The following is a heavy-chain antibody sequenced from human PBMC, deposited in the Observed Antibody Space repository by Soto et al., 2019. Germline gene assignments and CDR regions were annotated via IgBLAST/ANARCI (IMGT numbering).Heavy chain of an antibody. D-gene: IGHD4-17*01. V-gene: IGHV3-21*01. CDR1: GFTFSSYS. J-gene: IGHJ4*02. CDR3: VVYGDLTDG. CDR2: ISSSSSSYT. Sequence: GALRLSCAASGFTFSSYSMNWVRQAPGKGLEWGSSISSSSSSYTFYAGSVKPRLTTSTDTAKNSQYMEVNSMRAEDTAVHYCVVYGDLTDGWGEGTRV.